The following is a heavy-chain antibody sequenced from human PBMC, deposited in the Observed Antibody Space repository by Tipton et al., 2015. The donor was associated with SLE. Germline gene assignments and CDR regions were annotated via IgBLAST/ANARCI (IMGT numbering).Heavy chain of an antibody. Sequence: TLSLTCTVSGYSLRNIHYWGWIRQPPGKGLEWIGYIYYTGGTSYNPSLKSRVTISVDTSKNRFSLNLSSVTAADTAVYYCARVRRDSSSWGLDYWGQGTLITVSS. V-gene: IGHV4-59*11. J-gene: IGHJ4*02. CDR1: GYSLRNIHY. CDR3: ARVRRDSSSWGLDY. CDR2: IYYTGGT. D-gene: IGHD6-13*01.